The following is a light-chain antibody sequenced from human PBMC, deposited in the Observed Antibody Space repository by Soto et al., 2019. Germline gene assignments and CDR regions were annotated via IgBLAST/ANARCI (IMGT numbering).Light chain of an antibody. Sequence: QSALTQPASVAGSPGQSITISCTGTSSDVGLYNLVSWYQQHPGKAPKFMIYEVNKRSSGVSTRFSGSNSANTASLTISGLQAEDEADYYCCSFARSVVFGGGTKVTVL. V-gene: IGLV2-23*02. J-gene: IGLJ2*01. CDR2: EVN. CDR3: CSFARSVV. CDR1: SSDVGLYNL.